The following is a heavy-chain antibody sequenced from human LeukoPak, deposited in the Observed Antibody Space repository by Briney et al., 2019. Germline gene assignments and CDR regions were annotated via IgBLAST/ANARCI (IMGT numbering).Heavy chain of an antibody. J-gene: IGHJ6*04. D-gene: IGHD6-13*01. V-gene: IGHV3-30*02. Sequence: GGSLRLSCAASGFTFSSYGMHWVRQAPGKGLEWVAFIRYDGSNKYYADSVKGRFTISRDNSKNTLYLRMNSLRAEDTAVYYCAKQYSSSWAGLMDVWGKGTTVTVSS. CDR2: IRYDGSNK. CDR3: AKQYSSSWAGLMDV. CDR1: GFTFSSYG.